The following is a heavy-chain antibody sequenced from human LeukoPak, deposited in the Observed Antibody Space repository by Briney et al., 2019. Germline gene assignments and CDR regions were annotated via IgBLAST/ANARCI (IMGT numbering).Heavy chain of an antibody. CDR2: ISWNSGSI. Sequence: GRSLRLSCAPSGFTFDDYATHSVRQAPGKGVERVSGISWNSGSIGYADSVKGRFTISRDNAKNSLYLQMNSLRAEDTALYYCAKDHGYSYGAFDYWGQGTLVTVSS. J-gene: IGHJ4*02. V-gene: IGHV3-9*01. CDR3: AKDHGYSYGAFDY. CDR1: GFTFDDYA. D-gene: IGHD5-18*01.